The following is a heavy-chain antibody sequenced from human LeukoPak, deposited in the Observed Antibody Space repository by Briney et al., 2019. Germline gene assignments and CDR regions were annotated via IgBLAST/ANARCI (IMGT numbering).Heavy chain of an antibody. CDR1: GFTFDDYA. V-gene: IGHV3-9*01. CDR2: ISWNSGNI. CDR3: SKGGSYSRLEYFHH. Sequence: GGSLRLSCAASGFTFDDYAMHWVRQAPGKGLEWVSGISWNSGNIGYADSVKGRFTISRDNAKNSLFLQMNSLRAEDTAVYYCSKGGSYSRLEYFHHWGQGTLVTVSS. D-gene: IGHD1-26*01. J-gene: IGHJ1*01.